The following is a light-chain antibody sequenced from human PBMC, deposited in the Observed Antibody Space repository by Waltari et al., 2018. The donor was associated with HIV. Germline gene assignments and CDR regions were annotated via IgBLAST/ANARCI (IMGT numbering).Light chain of an antibody. CDR3: QSADTTGSLYV. CDR2: KDT. J-gene: IGLJ1*01. V-gene: IGLV3-25*03. CDR1: ALPKQY. Sequence: SYDLTQPPSVSVSPGQTARITCSGNALPKQYAYWYQQKPGQPPVLLIYKDTERPSGIPERFSGSSSGTTVTLTISGVQAEDEADYYCQSADTTGSLYVFGTGTKVTV.